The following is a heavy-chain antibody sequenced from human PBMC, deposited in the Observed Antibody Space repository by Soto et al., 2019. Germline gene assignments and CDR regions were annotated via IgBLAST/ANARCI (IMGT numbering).Heavy chain of an antibody. J-gene: IGHJ4*02. CDR3: VGAPTSGDCYFDY. CDR1: GFTFSSYW. CDR2: INSDGSST. D-gene: IGHD2-21*01. Sequence: GGSLRLSCAASGFTFSSYWMHWVRQAPGKGLVWVSRINSDGSSTSYADSVKGRFTISRDNAKNTLYLQMNSLRAEDTAVYYCVGAPTSGDCYFDYWGQGTLVTVSS. V-gene: IGHV3-74*01.